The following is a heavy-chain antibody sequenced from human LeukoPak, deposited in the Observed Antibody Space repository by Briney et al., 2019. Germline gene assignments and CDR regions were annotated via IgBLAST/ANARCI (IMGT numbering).Heavy chain of an antibody. V-gene: IGHV3-23*01. D-gene: IGHD3-22*01. Sequence: GGSLRLSCAASGSTFSSYAMSWVRQAPGKGLEWLSHMSGSGRSIYYADSVKGRFTISRDNSENTLYLQMKSLRAEDTAVYYCAKPRDSSGYYGRPLDVWGQGTTVTVSS. CDR3: AKPRDSSGYYGRPLDV. J-gene: IGHJ6*02. CDR2: MSGSGRSI. CDR1: GSTFSSYA.